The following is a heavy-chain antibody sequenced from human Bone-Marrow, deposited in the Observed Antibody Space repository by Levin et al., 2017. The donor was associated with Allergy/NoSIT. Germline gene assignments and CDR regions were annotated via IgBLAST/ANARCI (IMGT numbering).Heavy chain of an antibody. CDR3: ARETIAVIPGVKLGEDP. CDR2: IYYSGST. CDR1: GGSISSGDHY. J-gene: IGHJ5*02. V-gene: IGHV4-30-4*01. Sequence: SQTLSLTCTVSGGSISSGDHYWSWIRQPPGKGLEWIGYIYYSGSTYYNSSLKSRVTISIDTSKNQFSLKVKSVTAADTAVYYCARETIAVIPGVKLGEDPWGQGLLVTVSS. D-gene: IGHD2-2*01.